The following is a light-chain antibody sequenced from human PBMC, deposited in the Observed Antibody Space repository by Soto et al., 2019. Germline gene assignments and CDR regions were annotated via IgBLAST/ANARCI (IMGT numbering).Light chain of an antibody. CDR1: QSISSS. V-gene: IGKV3-15*01. Sequence: EIVMTQSPATLSVSPGERASLSCRASQSISSSLAWYQQKPGQAPRLLIYGASTRANGIPGRFSGSGSGTEFTLTVNSLQSEDLAVYYCQQYKSWYSFGQGTKLEIK. J-gene: IGKJ2*03. CDR3: QQYKSWYS. CDR2: GAS.